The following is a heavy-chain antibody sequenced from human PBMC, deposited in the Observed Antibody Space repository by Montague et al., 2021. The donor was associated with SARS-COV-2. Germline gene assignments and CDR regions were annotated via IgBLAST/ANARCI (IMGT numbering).Heavy chain of an antibody. CDR2: IGGSSTYI. J-gene: IGHJ4*02. CDR1: GFSFSFYG. D-gene: IGHD6-19*01. Sequence: SLRLSCAASGFSFSFYGMNWVRQAPGKGLEWVSSIGGSSTYIHYXDSVKGRFTVSRDNSKNTLYPQMNSLRAEDTAVYYCAKDLEQWLVGRDYFDYWGQGTLVTVSS. CDR3: AKDLEQWLVGRDYFDY. V-gene: IGHV3-21*04.